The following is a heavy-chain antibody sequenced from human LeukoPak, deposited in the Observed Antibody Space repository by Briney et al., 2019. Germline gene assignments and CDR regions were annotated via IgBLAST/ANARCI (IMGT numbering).Heavy chain of an antibody. CDR2: ISSSSISI. CDR1: GFTFSSYA. V-gene: IGHV3-21*01. Sequence: GGSLRLSCAASGFTFSSYAMSWVRQPPGKGLEWVSSISSSSISIYYADSVKGRFTISRDNAKNSLYLQMSSLRAEDTAVYYCARDDYEGGAYKWFDPWGQGTLVTVSS. D-gene: IGHD4-17*01. CDR3: ARDDYEGGAYKWFDP. J-gene: IGHJ5*02.